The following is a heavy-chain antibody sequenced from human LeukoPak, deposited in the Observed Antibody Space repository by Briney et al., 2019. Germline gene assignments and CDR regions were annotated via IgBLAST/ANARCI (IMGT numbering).Heavy chain of an antibody. CDR2: ISAYNGNT. V-gene: IGHV1-18*01. Sequence: ASVKVSCKASGGTFSSFAISWVRQAPGQGLEWMGWISAYNGNTNYAQKLQGRVTMTTDTSTSTAYMELRSLRSDDTAVYYCARNLFDFDYWGQGTLVTVSS. CDR3: ARNLFDFDY. J-gene: IGHJ4*02. CDR1: GGTFSSFA.